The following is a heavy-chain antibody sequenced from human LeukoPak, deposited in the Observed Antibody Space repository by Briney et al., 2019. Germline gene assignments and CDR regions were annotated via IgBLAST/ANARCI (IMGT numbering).Heavy chain of an antibody. D-gene: IGHD6-19*01. CDR3: ATVGYSSGWYLDY. J-gene: IGHJ4*02. CDR2: FDPEDGET. V-gene: IGHV1-24*01. Sequence: ASVKVSCKVAGYTLTELSMHWVRQAPGKGLEWMGGFDPEDGETIYAQKFQGRVTMTEDTSTDTAYMELSSLRSEDTAVYYCATVGYSSGWYLDYWGQGTLVTVSS. CDR1: GYTLTELS.